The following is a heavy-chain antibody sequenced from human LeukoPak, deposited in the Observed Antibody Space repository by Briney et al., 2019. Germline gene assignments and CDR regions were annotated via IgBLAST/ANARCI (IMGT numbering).Heavy chain of an antibody. V-gene: IGHV1-18*01. J-gene: IGHJ4*02. D-gene: IGHD5-24*01. Sequence: ASVKASCKSSGYTFTNYDVNWVRQAPGQGLEWMGWISAYNRNTNYAQKFQGRVTMTTDTSTSTVYLDLRSLTSDDTAVYHCARGDVYFDYWSQGTLVTVSS. CDR3: ARGDVYFDY. CDR2: ISAYNRNT. CDR1: GYTFTNYD.